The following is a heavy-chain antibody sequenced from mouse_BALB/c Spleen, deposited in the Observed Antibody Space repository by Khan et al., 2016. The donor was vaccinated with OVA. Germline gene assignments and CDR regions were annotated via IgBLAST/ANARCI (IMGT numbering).Heavy chain of an antibody. CDR3: TRDRIDY. Sequence: QVQLQQSGAELAKPGASVKMSCKASGYTFTTYWMHWVKQRPGQGLEWIGYIDPTSGYTDYNEKFKDRATLSADQSSSTAYMQQSSLTSEDAAVYYCTRDRIDYWGQGTTLTVSA. V-gene: IGHV1-7*01. CDR2: IDPTSGYT. CDR1: GYTFTTYW. J-gene: IGHJ2*01.